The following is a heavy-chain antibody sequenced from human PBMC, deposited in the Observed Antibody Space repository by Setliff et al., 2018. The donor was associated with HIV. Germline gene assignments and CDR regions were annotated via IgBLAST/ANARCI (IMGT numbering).Heavy chain of an antibody. Sequence: ASVKVSCKASGYTFINYDIYWVRQTTGQGLEWMGWMNPDSGNTGYAQKFQGRVTMTRNTSISTAYMELSSLRSEDTAVYYCARDGDSSGWYGYYYYMDVWGKGTTVTVSS. CDR1: GYTFINYD. CDR2: MNPDSGNT. J-gene: IGHJ6*03. V-gene: IGHV1-8*02. CDR3: ARDGDSSGWYGYYYYMDV. D-gene: IGHD6-19*01.